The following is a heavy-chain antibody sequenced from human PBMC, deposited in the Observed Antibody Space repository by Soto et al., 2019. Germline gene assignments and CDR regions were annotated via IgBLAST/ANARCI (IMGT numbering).Heavy chain of an antibody. CDR2: ISSSSSTI. D-gene: IGHD3-3*01. CDR3: AREYYDFWSGYYYYYYYMDV. V-gene: IGHV3-48*01. Sequence: GGSLSLSCATSGFPFLSYSMNWAGKAPGKGLEWVSYISSSSSTIYYADSVKGRLTISRDNAKNSLYLQMNSLRAEDTAVYYCAREYYDFWSGYYYYYYYMDVWGKGT. CDR1: GFPFLSYS. J-gene: IGHJ6*03.